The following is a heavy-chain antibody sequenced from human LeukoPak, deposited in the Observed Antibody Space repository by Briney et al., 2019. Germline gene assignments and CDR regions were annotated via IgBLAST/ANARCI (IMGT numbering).Heavy chain of an antibody. CDR3: ARVGRMTGTRRANYYYYYYMDV. CDR2: INHSGST. CDR1: GGSFSGYY. D-gene: IGHD1-7*01. J-gene: IGHJ6*03. Sequence: PSETLSLTCAVYGGSFSGYYWSWIRQPPGKGLEWIGEINHSGSTNYNPSLKSRVTISVDTSKNQFSLKLSSVTAADTAVYYCARVGRMTGTRRANYYYYYYMDVWGKGTTVTVSS. V-gene: IGHV4-34*01.